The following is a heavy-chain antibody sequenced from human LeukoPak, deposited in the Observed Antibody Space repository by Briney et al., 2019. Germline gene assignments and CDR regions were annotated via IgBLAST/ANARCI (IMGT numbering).Heavy chain of an antibody. Sequence: PSETLSLTCAVYGGSFSGYYWSWIRQPPGKGLEWIGEINHSGSTNYNPSLKSRVTISVDTSKNQFSLKLSSVTAADTAVYYCAGIQLWLGFSYWGQGILVTVSS. J-gene: IGHJ4*02. CDR2: INHSGST. D-gene: IGHD5-18*01. CDR1: GGSFSGYY. V-gene: IGHV4-34*01. CDR3: AGIQLWLGFSY.